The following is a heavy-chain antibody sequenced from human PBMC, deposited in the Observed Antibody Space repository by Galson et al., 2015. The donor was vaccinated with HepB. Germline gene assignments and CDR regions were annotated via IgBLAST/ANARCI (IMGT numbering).Heavy chain of an antibody. D-gene: IGHD5/OR15-5a*01. J-gene: IGHJ3*02. CDR2: IRSGGGGK. CDR3: VRGFHVESSVNDPKRQSNGFDM. V-gene: IGHV3-23*01. Sequence: SLRLSCAASGFTFDNYAMTWVRQAPGKGLEWVSGIRSGGGGKDYVDSVKGRFTISRDNSNNTLYVQMSSLRAEDTAVYYCVRGFHVESSVNDPKRQSNGFDMWGQGTMVTVSS. CDR1: GFTFDNYA.